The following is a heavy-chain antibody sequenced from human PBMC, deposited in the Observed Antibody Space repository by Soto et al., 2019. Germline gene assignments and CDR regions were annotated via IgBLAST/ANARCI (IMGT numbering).Heavy chain of an antibody. J-gene: IGHJ4*02. CDR1: GITFSSYW. V-gene: IGHV3-74*01. CDR3: AREAAVAGTVFDY. D-gene: IGHD6-19*01. CDR2: INRDGSTT. Sequence: PGGSRRLSCAASGITFSSYWLHWVRQVPGQGLVWVSRINRDGSTTNYADSVKGRFTISRDNAKNTLYLQMNSLRAEDTAVYYCAREAAVAGTVFDYWGQEVLLTVSS.